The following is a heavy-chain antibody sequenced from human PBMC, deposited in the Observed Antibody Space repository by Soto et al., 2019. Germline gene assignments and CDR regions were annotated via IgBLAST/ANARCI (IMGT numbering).Heavy chain of an antibody. V-gene: IGHV2-5*02. J-gene: IGHJ3*01. Sequence: QITLKESGPALVKPTQTLTLTCTFSGFSLSTSGVGVGWIRQPPGKALEWLALIYWDGEKRYSPSQKSRLAITTDPSKNPVVLTMTNWDPVDTATYYCALFIVRPPSDVFEVWGQSKMVAVSS. CDR1: GFSLSTSGVG. D-gene: IGHD2-15*01. CDR2: IYWDGEK. CDR3: ALFIVRPPSDVFEV.